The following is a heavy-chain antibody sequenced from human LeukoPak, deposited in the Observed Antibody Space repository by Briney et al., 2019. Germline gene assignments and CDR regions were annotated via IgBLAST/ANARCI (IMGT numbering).Heavy chain of an antibody. CDR3: AKEWQWQLLIVDS. CDR2: IRYDGSNK. Sequence: TGGSLRLSCAASGFTFSSYGMHWVRQAPGMGLEWMAFIRYDGSNKYYADSVKGRFTIFRDNSKNTLYLQMNSARAVDTAVYYCAKEWQWQLLIVDSWGQGTLVTVS. CDR1: GFTFSSYG. D-gene: IGHD1-26*01. V-gene: IGHV3-30*02. J-gene: IGHJ4*02.